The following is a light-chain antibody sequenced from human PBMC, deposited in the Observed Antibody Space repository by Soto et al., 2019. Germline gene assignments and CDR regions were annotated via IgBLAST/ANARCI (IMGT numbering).Light chain of an antibody. CDR1: QSVSSN. V-gene: IGKV3-15*01. J-gene: IGKJ5*01. Sequence: EIVGTRSPSTVWLCAVEIATLSCRASQSVSSNLAWHQQKPGQAPRILMYDASSRATGISARFSGSGSGTEFTLTISSLQSEDFAVYYCQQYDNWPITFGQGTRLEIK. CDR3: QQYDNWPIT. CDR2: DAS.